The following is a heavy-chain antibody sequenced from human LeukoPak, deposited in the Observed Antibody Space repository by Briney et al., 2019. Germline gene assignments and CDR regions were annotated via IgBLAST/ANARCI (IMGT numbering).Heavy chain of an antibody. V-gene: IGHV1-18*01. D-gene: IGHD2-15*01. Sequence: GASVKVSCKASGYTFSSYCISWVRQAPAPGLEWMGWISAYNGNTIYAQKVKGRVTMTTDTSTSTDYMELRRLKSDDTAVYYCARASYCSDGSCYSDYWGEGTLVTVSS. CDR1: GYTFSSYC. J-gene: IGHJ4*02. CDR3: ARASYCSDGSCYSDY. CDR2: ISAYNGNT.